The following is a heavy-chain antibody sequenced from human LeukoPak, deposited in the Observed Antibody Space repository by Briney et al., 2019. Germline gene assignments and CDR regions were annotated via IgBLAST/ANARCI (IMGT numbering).Heavy chain of an antibody. V-gene: IGHV4-34*01. CDR1: GGSFSGYY. J-gene: IGHJ4*02. Sequence: SETLSLTCAVYGGSFSGYYWSWIRQPPGKGLEWIGEINHSGSTNYNPSLKSRVTISVDTSKNQFSLKLSSVTAADTAVYYCARGVARSSKFHFPYYFDYWGQGTLVTVSS. CDR3: ARGVARSSKFHFPYYFDY. D-gene: IGHD6-6*01. CDR2: INHSGST.